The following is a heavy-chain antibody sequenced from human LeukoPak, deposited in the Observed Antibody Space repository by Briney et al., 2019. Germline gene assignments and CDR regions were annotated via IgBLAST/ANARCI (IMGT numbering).Heavy chain of an antibody. CDR3: AKDTPSRIDS. CDR1: GFTFSAYA. J-gene: IGHJ4*02. Sequence: GGSLRLSCAASGFTFSAYAMTWVRQAPGKGLEWVSHISVSGGSTYYADSVKGRFTISRDNSKNTLYLQMNSLRAEDTAVYYCAKDTPSRIDSWGQGTLVTVSS. CDR2: ISVSGGST. V-gene: IGHV3-23*01.